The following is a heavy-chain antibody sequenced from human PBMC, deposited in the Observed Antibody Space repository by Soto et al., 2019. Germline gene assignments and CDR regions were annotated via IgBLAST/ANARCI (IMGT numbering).Heavy chain of an antibody. Sequence: PGGSLRLSCAASGFTFRSFDFHWVRKPTGKGLEWVATIGTIGDTYYPVSVKGRFTVSRANAKSSVSLQMNSLRVGDTAVYFCVRGQEVGAHFFDSWGQGTPVTVSS. CDR2: IGTIGDT. CDR1: GFTFRSFD. J-gene: IGHJ4*02. V-gene: IGHV3-13*01. CDR3: VRGQEVGAHFFDS. D-gene: IGHD2-15*01.